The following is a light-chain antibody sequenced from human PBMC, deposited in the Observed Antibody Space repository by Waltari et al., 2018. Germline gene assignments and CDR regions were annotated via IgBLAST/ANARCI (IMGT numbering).Light chain of an antibody. J-gene: IGLJ2*01. CDR1: SIGSKS. CDR3: QVWDSSTSHAV. V-gene: IGLV3-21*02. Sequence: SYVLTQPPSVSVAPGQTATSTCGGKSIGSKSVHWYQQKPGRAPVVVVYEDSVRPSGVPERFSGSNSGNTATLSISRVEAGDEADYYCQVWDSSTSHAVFGGGTKLTVL. CDR2: EDS.